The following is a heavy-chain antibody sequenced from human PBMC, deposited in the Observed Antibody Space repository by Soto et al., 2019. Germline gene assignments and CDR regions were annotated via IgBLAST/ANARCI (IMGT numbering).Heavy chain of an antibody. Sequence: VASVKVSCKASGGTFSTYGFSWVRQAPGQGPEWIGGIIPILTTPNYAQKFQGRVTIVADESTTTVYMELSSLKFEDTAVYYCATSVGLAPTGVDGMDVWGQGTPVTVSS. CDR2: IIPILTTP. CDR3: ATSVGLAPTGVDGMDV. CDR1: GGTFSTYG. V-gene: IGHV1-69*13. J-gene: IGHJ6*02. D-gene: IGHD2-8*01.